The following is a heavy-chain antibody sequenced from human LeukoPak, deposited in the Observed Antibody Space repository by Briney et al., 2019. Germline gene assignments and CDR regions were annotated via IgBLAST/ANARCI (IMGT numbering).Heavy chain of an antibody. D-gene: IGHD3-22*01. Sequence: GGSLRLSCAASGFTFSSYAMSWVRQAPGKGLEWVSAISGSGGSTYYADSVKGRFTISRDNSKNTLYLQMNSLRAEDTAVYYCAKEARKSSRPDYYDSSGYEYWGQGTLVTVSS. CDR2: ISGSGGST. CDR1: GFTFSSYA. CDR3: AKEARKSSRPDYYDSSGYEY. V-gene: IGHV3-23*01. J-gene: IGHJ4*02.